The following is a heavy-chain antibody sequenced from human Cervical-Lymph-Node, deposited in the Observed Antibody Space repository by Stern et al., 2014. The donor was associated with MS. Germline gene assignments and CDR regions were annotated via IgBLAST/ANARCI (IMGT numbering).Heavy chain of an antibody. J-gene: IGHJ3*02. V-gene: IGHV4-31*03. D-gene: IGHD1-26*01. CDR1: GGSISSDDYY. CDR2: IYYSGST. Sequence: QVRLQESGPGLVKPSQTLSLTCTVSGGSISSDDYYWSWIRQHPGKGLEWIGYIYYSGSTYYNPSLKSRVTISVDTSKSQFSLKLSSVTAADTAVYYCARDGPQVGAGSFDIWGQGTMVTVSS. CDR3: ARDGPQVGAGSFDI.